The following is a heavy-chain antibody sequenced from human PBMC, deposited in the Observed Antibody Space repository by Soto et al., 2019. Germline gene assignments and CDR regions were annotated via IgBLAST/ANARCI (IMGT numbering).Heavy chain of an antibody. Sequence: QVQLVQSGAEVKKPGASVKVSCKASGYTFTSYAMHWVRQAPGQRLEWMGWINAGNGNTKYSQKFQGRVTITRDTSASTAYMELSSLRSEDTAVYYCASEYCGGDCYSAARYGMDVWGQGTTVIVSS. CDR2: INAGNGNT. D-gene: IGHD2-21*02. V-gene: IGHV1-3*01. CDR1: GYTFTSYA. CDR3: ASEYCGGDCYSAARYGMDV. J-gene: IGHJ6*02.